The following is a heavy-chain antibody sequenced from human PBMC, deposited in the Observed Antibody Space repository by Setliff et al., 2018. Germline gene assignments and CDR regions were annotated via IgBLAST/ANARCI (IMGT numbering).Heavy chain of an antibody. Sequence: PSETLSLTCTVSGDSITSGSDSWNWIRQPAGKGLQWIGRVYPTGSTNYDPDLRSRVTMSVDTSKKQLSLKMSSVTAADTAVYYCRFWSGYYKNDYWGRGTLVTVSS. CDR1: GDSITSGSDS. V-gene: IGHV4-61*02. J-gene: IGHJ4*02. D-gene: IGHD3-3*01. CDR3: RFWSGYYKNDY. CDR2: VYPTGST.